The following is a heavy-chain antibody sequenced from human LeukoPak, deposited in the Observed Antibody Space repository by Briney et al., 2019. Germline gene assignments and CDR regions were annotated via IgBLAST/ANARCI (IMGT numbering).Heavy chain of an antibody. CDR2: ISGTSLTI. Sequence: GGSLRLSCVASGFTFSRYSIRWARQAPGKGLEWVSAISGTSLTIYYADSVKGRFTISRDNSKTTLYLQMDSLRVEDTAVYYCAKRAGDGSSSDYYSFMDVWGKGPRSPCPQ. CDR3: AKRAGDGSSSDYYSFMDV. CDR1: GFTFSRYS. V-gene: IGHV3-23*01. D-gene: IGHD6-6*01. J-gene: IGHJ6*01.